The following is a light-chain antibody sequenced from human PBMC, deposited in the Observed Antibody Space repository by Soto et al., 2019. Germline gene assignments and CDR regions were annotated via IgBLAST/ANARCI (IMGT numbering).Light chain of an antibody. J-gene: IGKJ5*01. CDR2: DAS. CDR3: QQSYSTLRIT. Sequence: DIQMTQSPSTLSASVGDRVTITCRASQSISSWLAWYQQKPGKAPKLLIYDASSLESGVPSRFSGSGSGTDFTLTISSLQPEDFATYYCQQSYSTLRITFGQGTRLEI. CDR1: QSISSW. V-gene: IGKV1-5*01.